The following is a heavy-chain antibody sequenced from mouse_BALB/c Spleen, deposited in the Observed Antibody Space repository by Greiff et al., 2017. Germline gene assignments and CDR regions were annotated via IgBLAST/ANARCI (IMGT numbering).Heavy chain of an antibody. CDR2: ISNGGGST. CDR3: ARHDYLYAMDY. CDR1: GFTFSSYT. J-gene: IGHJ4*01. D-gene: IGHD2-4*01. V-gene: IGHV5-12-2*01. Sequence: DVMLVESGGGLVQPGGSLKLSCAASGFTFSSYTMSWVRQTPEKRLEWVAYISNGGGSTYYPDTVKGRFTISRDNAKNTLYLQMSSLKSEDTAMYYCARHDYLYAMDYWGQGTSVTVSS.